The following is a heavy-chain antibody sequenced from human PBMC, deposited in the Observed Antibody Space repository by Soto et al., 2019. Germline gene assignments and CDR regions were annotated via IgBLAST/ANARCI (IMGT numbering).Heavy chain of an antibody. D-gene: IGHD6-13*01. CDR3: ASSPAYGSSWYGIPPDLSHGMDV. CDR2: INPRGGIT. CDR1: GYTFTSYY. J-gene: IGHJ6*02. Sequence: ASVKVFCKASGYTFTSYYIHWLRQAPGQGLEWMGIINPRGGITTYAQKFQGRLTMTGDTSTSTVYMELSSLTSEDTAMYHCASSPAYGSSWYGIPPDLSHGMDVWGQGTTVTVSS. V-gene: IGHV1-46*01.